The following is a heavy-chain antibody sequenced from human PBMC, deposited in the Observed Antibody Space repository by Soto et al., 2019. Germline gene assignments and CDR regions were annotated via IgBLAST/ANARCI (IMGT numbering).Heavy chain of an antibody. CDR3: AKESRSSAVTATRVYGMDV. V-gene: IGHV3-30*18. CDR1: GFTFSAYG. J-gene: IGHJ6*02. Sequence: GGSLRLSCTPSGFTFSAYGMHWVRQAPGKGLEWVAAISHDGTNKYYGDSVRGRFTISRDNSKNTLYLKMNTLRNEDTAVYYCAKESRSSAVTATRVYGMDVWGQGTTVTVSS. D-gene: IGHD2-21*02. CDR2: ISHDGTNK.